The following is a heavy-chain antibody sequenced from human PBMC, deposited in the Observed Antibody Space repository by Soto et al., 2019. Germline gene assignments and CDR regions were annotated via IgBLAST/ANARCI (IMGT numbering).Heavy chain of an antibody. V-gene: IGHV4-39*01. J-gene: IGHJ6*02. CDR1: GGSISSSSYY. D-gene: IGHD5-12*01. CDR3: ASVAGYSGYDPEFSYYYYGMDV. CDR2: IYYSGST. Sequence: SETLSLTCTVSGGSISSSSYYWGWIRQPPGKGLEWIGSIYYSGSTYYNPSLKSRVTISVDTSKNQFSLKLSSVTAADTAVYYCASVAGYSGYDPEFSYYYYGMDVWGQGTTVTVAS.